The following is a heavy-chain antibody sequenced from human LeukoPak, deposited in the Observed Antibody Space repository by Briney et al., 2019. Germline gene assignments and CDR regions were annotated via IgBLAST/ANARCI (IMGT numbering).Heavy chain of an antibody. CDR1: GGPISSSY. CDR3: ARHALVAASSFDY. CDR2: IYCTGST. V-gene: IGHV4-59*08. Sequence: PSETLSLTCTVSGGPISSSYWSWIRQPPGKGLEWIGSIYCTGSTTVYNPSLKSRVTISVDTSKNQFSLNLSSVTAADTAVYYCARHALVAASSFDYWGQGTLVTVSS. J-gene: IGHJ4*02. D-gene: IGHD2-15*01.